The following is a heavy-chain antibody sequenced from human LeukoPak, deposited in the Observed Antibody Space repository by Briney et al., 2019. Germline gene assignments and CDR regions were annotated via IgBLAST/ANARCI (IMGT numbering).Heavy chain of an antibody. CDR3: AREGIAATGEDTIDY. D-gene: IGHD6-13*01. V-gene: IGHV1-2*02. Sequence: ASVKVSCKASGYTFTGYYMHWVRQAPGQGLEWMGWINPNSGGTKYAQKFQGRVTMTSDTSISTAYMELTRLTSDDTAIYHCAREGIAATGEDTIDYWGQGTLVTVSS. CDR2: INPNSGGT. J-gene: IGHJ4*02. CDR1: GYTFTGYY.